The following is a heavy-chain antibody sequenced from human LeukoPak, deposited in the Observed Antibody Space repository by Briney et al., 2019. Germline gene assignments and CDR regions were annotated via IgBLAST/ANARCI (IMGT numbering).Heavy chain of an antibody. V-gene: IGHV3-30*03. CDR3: ARDGNQLRYFDWLLD. J-gene: IGHJ4*02. CDR1: AFTFRNHA. Sequence: GGSLRLSCAASAFTFRNHAMHWLRQAPGKGLEWVAVIASDGNDKHLADSVKGRFTISRDNSKNTLYLQMNSLRAEDTAVYYCARDGNQLRYFDWLLDWGQGTLVTVSS. CDR2: IASDGNDK. D-gene: IGHD3-9*01.